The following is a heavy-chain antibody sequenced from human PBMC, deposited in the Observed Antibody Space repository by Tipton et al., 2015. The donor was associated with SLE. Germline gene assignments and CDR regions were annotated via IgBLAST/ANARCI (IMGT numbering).Heavy chain of an antibody. CDR3: AKDRNIVVVVAATDDAVDI. V-gene: IGHV3-23*03. D-gene: IGHD2-15*01. CDR1: GFTFSSYA. J-gene: IGHJ3*02. Sequence: SLRLSCAASGFTFSSYAMSWVRQAPGKGLEWVSVIYSGGSSTYYADSVKGRFTISRDNSKNTLYLQMNSLRAEDTAVYYCAKDRNIVVVVAATDDAVDIWGQGTMVTVSS. CDR2: IYSGGSST.